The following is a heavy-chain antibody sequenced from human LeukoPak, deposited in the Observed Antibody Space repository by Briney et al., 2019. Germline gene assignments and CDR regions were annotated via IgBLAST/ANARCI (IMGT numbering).Heavy chain of an antibody. CDR2: IKQDGSVI. CDR1: GFTFSSFW. D-gene: IGHD3-3*01. J-gene: IGHJ6*03. V-gene: IGHV3-7*01. CDR3: ARDPAVIFGVVTDYYMDV. Sequence: GGSLRLSCAASGFTFSSFWMTWVRQAPGKGLEWVASIKQDGSVIYSVDSVKGRFTISRDNAKNSLYLQMNSLRDEDTAVYYCARDPAVIFGVVTDYYMDVWGKGTTVTVSS.